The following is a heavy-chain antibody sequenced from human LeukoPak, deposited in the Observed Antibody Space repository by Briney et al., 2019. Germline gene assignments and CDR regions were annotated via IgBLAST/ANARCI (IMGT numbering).Heavy chain of an antibody. CDR3: ARDSRLNYYGSGSYFIDDAFDI. Sequence: ASVKVSCKASGYTFTSYAMNWVRQAPGQGLEWMGWINTNTGNPTYAQGFTGRFVFSLDTSVSTAYLQISSLKAEDTAVYYCARDSRLNYYGSGSYFIDDAFDIWGQGTMVTVSS. CDR2: INTNTGNP. D-gene: IGHD3-10*01. CDR1: GYTFTSYA. V-gene: IGHV7-4-1*02. J-gene: IGHJ3*02.